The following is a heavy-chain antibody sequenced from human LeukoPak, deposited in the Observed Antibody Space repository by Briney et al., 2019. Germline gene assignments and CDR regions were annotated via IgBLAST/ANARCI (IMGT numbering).Heavy chain of an antibody. V-gene: IGHV3-23*01. CDR1: GFTFSSYA. Sequence: PGGSLRLSCAASGFTFSSYAMNWVRQAPGKGLEYVSAISGSGGSTYYANSVKGRFTISRDNSKNTLYLQMNSLRAEDMAVYYCGKDGGGYGSGSYYKGGYYFDYWGQGTLVTVSS. CDR3: GKDGGGYGSGSYYKGGYYFDY. D-gene: IGHD3-10*01. CDR2: ISGSGGST. J-gene: IGHJ4*02.